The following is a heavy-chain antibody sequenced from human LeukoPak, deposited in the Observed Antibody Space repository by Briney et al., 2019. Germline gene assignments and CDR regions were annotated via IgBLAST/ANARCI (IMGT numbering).Heavy chain of an antibody. D-gene: IGHD3-22*01. V-gene: IGHV4-59*12. CDR3: ARLIPNDYYDSSGYPLEAFDI. Sequence: SETLSLTCTVSGGSISSYYWSWIRQPPAKGLEWIGYISYSGSTNYNPSLKSRVTITLDTSKNQFSLKLSSVTAADTAVYYCARLIPNDYYDSSGYPLEAFDIWGQGIMVTVSS. CDR1: GGSISSYY. J-gene: IGHJ3*02. CDR2: ISYSGST.